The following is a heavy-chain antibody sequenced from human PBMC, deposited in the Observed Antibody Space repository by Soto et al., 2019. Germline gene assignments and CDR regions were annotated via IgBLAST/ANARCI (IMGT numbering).Heavy chain of an antibody. J-gene: IGHJ3*01. CDR1: GYSFTKYW. CDR2: IYPGDSDS. V-gene: IGHV5-51*01. D-gene: IGHD3-22*01. CDR3: ARHLDSSAALDV. Sequence: GEALKISCKASGYSFTKYWIGWVRQMPGKGLEWMGIIYPGDSDSRRSPSFQGQVTFSADKSISTAYLQWSSLKASDTAMYYCARHLDSSAALDVWGQGTMVTVSS.